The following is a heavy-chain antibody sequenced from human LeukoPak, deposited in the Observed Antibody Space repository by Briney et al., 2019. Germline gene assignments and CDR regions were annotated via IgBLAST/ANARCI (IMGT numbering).Heavy chain of an antibody. CDR1: GFTVSSNY. CDR2: IYSGGST. J-gene: IGHJ4*02. V-gene: IGHV3-53*01. CDR3: VRSGYSKYYFDY. D-gene: IGHD3-3*01. Sequence: GGSLRLSCAASGFTVSSNYMSWVRQAPGKGLEWVSVIYSGGSTYYADSVKGRFTISRDNSKNTLYLQMNSLRAEDTAVYYCVRSGYSKYYFDYWGQGTLATVSS.